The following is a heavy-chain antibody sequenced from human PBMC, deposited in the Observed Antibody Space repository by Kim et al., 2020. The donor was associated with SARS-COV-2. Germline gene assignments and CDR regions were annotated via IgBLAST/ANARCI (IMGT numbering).Heavy chain of an antibody. CDR3: AKPVFGASLRDFQH. J-gene: IGHJ1*01. D-gene: IGHD3-16*01. CDR1: GFTFSTYA. CDR2: ISGGGGSGGST. Sequence: GGSLRLSCAASGFTFSTYAMSWVRQAPGKGLEWVSVISGGGGSGGSTYYAESVKGRFTISRDNSKNTLYLQMNSLRAEDTAVYYCAKPVFGASLRDFQHWGQGTLVTVSS. V-gene: IGHV3-23*01.